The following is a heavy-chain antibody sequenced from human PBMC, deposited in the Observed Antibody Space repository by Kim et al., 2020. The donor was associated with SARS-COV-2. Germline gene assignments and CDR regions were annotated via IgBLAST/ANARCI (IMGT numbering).Heavy chain of an antibody. V-gene: IGHV3-23*01. CDR3: AKDVNLLCGDHMDV. CDR1: AFTFSSYA. D-gene: IGHD2-21*01. J-gene: IGHJ6*01. Sequence: GGSLRLSCAASAFTFSSYAMCWVRQAPGKGLGWVSAISGSGGSTYYADSVKGRFTISRDNSKNTLSLQMNSLRAEHTAVYYCAKDVNLLCGDHMDVWGQGTTVTVTS. CDR2: ISGSGGST.